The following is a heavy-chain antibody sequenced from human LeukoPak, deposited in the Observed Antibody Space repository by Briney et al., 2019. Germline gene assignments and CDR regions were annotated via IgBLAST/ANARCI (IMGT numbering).Heavy chain of an antibody. V-gene: IGHV3-7*02. CDR3: AQLRDEY. J-gene: IGHJ4*02. CDR2: IRKDGSEK. Sequence: PGGSLRLSCAASRFTFSSYWMNWVRQAPGKGLEWVANIRKDGSEKYYVDSVKGRFTISRDNAKNSLYLQMNSLRAEDTAVYYCAQLRDEYWGQGTLVTVSS. D-gene: IGHD1-1*01. CDR1: RFTFSSYW.